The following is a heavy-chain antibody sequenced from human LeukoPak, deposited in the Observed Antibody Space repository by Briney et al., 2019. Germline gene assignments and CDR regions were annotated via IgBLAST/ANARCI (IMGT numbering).Heavy chain of an antibody. CDR2: IIPIFGTA. CDR3: CRDGGEGGNSAFDI. V-gene: IGHV1-69*05. D-gene: IGHD3-16*01. CDR1: GGTFSSYA. J-gene: IGHJ3*02. Sequence: GASVKVSCKASGGTFSSYAISWVRQAPGQGLEWMGGIIPIFGTANYAQKFQGRVTITTDESTSTAYMELNSLKTEDTAVYHCCRDGGEGGNSAFDIWGQGTMVTVSS.